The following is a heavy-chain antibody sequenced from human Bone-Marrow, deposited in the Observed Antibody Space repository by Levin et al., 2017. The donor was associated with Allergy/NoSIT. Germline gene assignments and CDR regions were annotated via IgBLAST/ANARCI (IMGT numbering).Heavy chain of an antibody. J-gene: IGHJ4*02. V-gene: IGHV4-61*01. CDR3: ARDFIGESPTGTLPRNPPNFDY. CDR2: IYYSGST. Sequence: SQTLSLTCTVSGGSVSSGSYYWSWIRQPPGKGLEWIGYIYYSGSTNYNPSLKSRVTISVDTSKNQFSLKLSSVTAADTAVYYCARDFIGESPTGTLPRNPPNFDYWGQGTLVTVSS. CDR1: GGSVSSGSYY. D-gene: IGHD1-1*01.